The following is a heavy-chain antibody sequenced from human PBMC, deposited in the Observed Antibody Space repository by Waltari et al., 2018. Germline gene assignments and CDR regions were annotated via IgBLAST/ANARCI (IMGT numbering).Heavy chain of an antibody. Sequence: QVQLVQSGAEVKKHGSSVKVSCKATGGTFSSYSISWVRQARGQGLEWMGWILPIFGPANYAQKFQGRVTITTDESTSTAYMELSSLRSEDTAVYYCARDAGGNGAFDIWGQGTMVTVSS. D-gene: IGHD2-15*01. CDR3: ARDAGGNGAFDI. CDR2: ILPIFGPA. J-gene: IGHJ3*02. V-gene: IGHV1-69*05. CDR1: GGTFSSYS.